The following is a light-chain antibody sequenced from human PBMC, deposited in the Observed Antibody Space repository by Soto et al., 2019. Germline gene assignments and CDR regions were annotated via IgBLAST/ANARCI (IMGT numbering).Light chain of an antibody. CDR2: DVT. CDR1: SSDVCGYDY. CDR3: CSYGGYFWV. Sequence: QSALTQPRAVSGAPGQSVTISCTGTSSDVCGYDYVSWFQHHPGKVPKLMIYDVTKRPSGVPDRFSASKSGNTASLTISGLQAEDEADYYCCSYGGYFWVFGGGTKLTVL. J-gene: IGLJ3*02. V-gene: IGLV2-11*01.